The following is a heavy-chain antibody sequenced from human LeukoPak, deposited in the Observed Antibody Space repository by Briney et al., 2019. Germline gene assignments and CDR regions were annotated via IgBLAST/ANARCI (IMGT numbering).Heavy chain of an antibody. Sequence: ASVKVSCKVSGYTLSELSMHWGRQAPGKGGEWRGGFDPEDGETIYAQKFQGRVTMTEDTSTDTAYMGLSSLRSEDTAVYYCATALPPAATDAFDIWGQGTMVTVSS. J-gene: IGHJ3*02. D-gene: IGHD2-2*01. CDR1: GYTLSELS. CDR3: ATALPPAATDAFDI. CDR2: FDPEDGET. V-gene: IGHV1-24*01.